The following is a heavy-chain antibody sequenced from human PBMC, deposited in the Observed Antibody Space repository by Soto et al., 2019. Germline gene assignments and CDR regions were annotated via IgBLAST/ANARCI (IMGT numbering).Heavy chain of an antibody. D-gene: IGHD3-9*01. CDR3: AKDPHTLYYDILTGYLN. J-gene: IGHJ4*02. CDR2: ISGSGGST. V-gene: IGHV3-23*01. CDR1: GFTFSSYA. Sequence: GGSLRLSCAASGFTFSSYAMSWVRRAPGKGLEWVSAISGSGGSTYYAESVKGRFTISRDNSKNTLYLQMNSLRAEDTAVYYCAKDPHTLYYDILTGYLNWGQGTLVTVSS.